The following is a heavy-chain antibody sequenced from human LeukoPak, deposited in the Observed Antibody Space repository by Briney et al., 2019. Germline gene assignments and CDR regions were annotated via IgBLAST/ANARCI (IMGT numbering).Heavy chain of an antibody. J-gene: IGHJ4*02. CDR2: IYTSGST. D-gene: IGHD4-23*01. CDR1: GGSISSGSYY. CDR3: ARDYGGNSGFDY. V-gene: IGHV4-61*02. Sequence: PSQTLSLTCTVSGGSISSGSYYWSWIRQPAGKGLEWIGRIYTSGSTNYNPSLKSRVTISVDTSKNQFSLKLSSVTAADTAVYYCARDYGGNSGFDYWGQGTLVTVSS.